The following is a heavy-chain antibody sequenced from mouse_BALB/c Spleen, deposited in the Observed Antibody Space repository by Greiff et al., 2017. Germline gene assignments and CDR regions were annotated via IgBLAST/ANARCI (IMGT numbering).Heavy chain of an antibody. CDR3: ARKGTSRTSYYFDY. CDR2: ISSGSSTI. D-gene: IGHD3-1*01. V-gene: IGHV5-17*02. Sequence: EVMLVESGGGLVQPGGSRKLSCAASGFTFSSFGMHWVRQAPEKGLEWVAYISSGSSTIYYADTVKGRFTISRDNPKNTLFLQMTSLRSEDTAMYYSARKGTSRTSYYFDYWGQGTTLTVSS. J-gene: IGHJ2*01. CDR1: GFTFSSFG.